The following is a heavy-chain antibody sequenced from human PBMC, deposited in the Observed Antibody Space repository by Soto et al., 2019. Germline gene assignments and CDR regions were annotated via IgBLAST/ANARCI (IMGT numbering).Heavy chain of an antibody. D-gene: IGHD3-22*01. CDR1: GDSIGTGGYY. CDR2: MHYSGNT. V-gene: IGHV4-31*03. J-gene: IGHJ4*02. CDR3: ATNHDDISGRTPLLFDS. Sequence: QVQLQESGPGLVKPSQTLSLTCTVSGDSIGTGGYYWDWIRQHPGKGPEWIGYMHYSGNTYYNPPLKSRLTISLDTSKNQFSLHLSSVTAADTAVYYCATNHDDISGRTPLLFDSWGQGTLVTVSS.